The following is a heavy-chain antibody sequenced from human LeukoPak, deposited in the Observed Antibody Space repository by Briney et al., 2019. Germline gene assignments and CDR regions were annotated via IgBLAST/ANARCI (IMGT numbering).Heavy chain of an antibody. V-gene: IGHV3-21*01. CDR1: GFTFSSYS. D-gene: IGHD3-22*01. J-gene: IGHJ4*02. Sequence: GGSLRLSCAASGFTFSSYSMNWVRQAPGKGLEWVSSISSSSSYIYYADSVKGRFTISRDNAENSLYLQMNSLRAEDTAVYYCASLDDSSGYSPGYWGQGTLVTVSS. CDR3: ASLDDSSGYSPGY. CDR2: ISSSSSYI.